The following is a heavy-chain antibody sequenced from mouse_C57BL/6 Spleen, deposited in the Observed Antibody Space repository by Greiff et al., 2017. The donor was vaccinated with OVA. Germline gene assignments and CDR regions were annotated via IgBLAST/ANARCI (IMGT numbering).Heavy chain of an antibody. CDR3: ARSMVTGDY. J-gene: IGHJ2*01. Sequence: EVQVVESGGGLVKPGGSLKLSCAASGFTFSSYAMSWVRQTPEKRLEWVATISDGGSYTYYPDNVKGRFTISRDNAKNNLYLQMSHLKSEDTAMYYCARSMVTGDYWGQGTTPTVSS. D-gene: IGHD2-2*01. CDR1: GFTFSSYA. V-gene: IGHV5-4*01. CDR2: ISDGGSYT.